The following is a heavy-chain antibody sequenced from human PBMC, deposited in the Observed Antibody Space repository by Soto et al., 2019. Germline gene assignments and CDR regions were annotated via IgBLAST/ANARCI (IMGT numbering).Heavy chain of an antibody. D-gene: IGHD2-15*01. CDR2: IYYSGST. CDR1: GGSISSGGSS. J-gene: IGHJ6*02. CDR3: ARGGYCSGASCAYMGHYYYYGMDV. V-gene: IGHV4-61*08. Sequence: SETLSLTCAVSGGSISSGGSSWTWIRQTPGKGLEWIGYIYYSGSTNYNPSLKSRVTISVDTSKNQFSLKLSSLTAADTAMYYCARGGYCSGASCAYMGHYYYYGMDVWGQGTTVTVSS.